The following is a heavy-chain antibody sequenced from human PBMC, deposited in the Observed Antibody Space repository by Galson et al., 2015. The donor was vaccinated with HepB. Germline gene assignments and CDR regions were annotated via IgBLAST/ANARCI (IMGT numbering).Heavy chain of an antibody. J-gene: IGHJ3*02. CDR3: ARSRVVVTLEHDAFDI. Sequence: QSGAEVKKPGESLKISCKGSGYSFTSYWIGWVRQMPGKGLEWMGIIYPGDSDTRYSPSFQGQVTISADKSISTAYLQWSSLKASDTAMYYCARSRVVVTLEHDAFDIWGQGTMVTVSS. V-gene: IGHV5-51*01. CDR2: IYPGDSDT. CDR1: GYSFTSYW. D-gene: IGHD3-22*01.